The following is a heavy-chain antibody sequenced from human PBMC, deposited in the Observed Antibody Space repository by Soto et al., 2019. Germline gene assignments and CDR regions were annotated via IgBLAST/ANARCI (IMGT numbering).Heavy chain of an antibody. D-gene: IGHD2-15*01. J-gene: IGHJ3*02. CDR2: IYYSGST. CDR3: ARHCSGGSCYYAFDI. Sequence: QPPGKGLEWIGYIYYSGSTNYNPSLKSRVTISVDTSKNQFSLKLSSVTAADTAVYYCARHCSGGSCYYAFDIWGQGTMVTVSS. V-gene: IGHV4-59*08.